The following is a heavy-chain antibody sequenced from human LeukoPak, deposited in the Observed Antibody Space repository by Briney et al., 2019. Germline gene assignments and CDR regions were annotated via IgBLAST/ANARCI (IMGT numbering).Heavy chain of an antibody. CDR2: IIPIFGTA. Sequence: SVKVSCKASGGTFSSYAISWVRQAPGQGLEWMGGIIPIFGTANYAQKFQGRVTMTTDTSTSTAYMELRSLRSDDTAVYYCARDGDIVLMVYAGGTRGVFDYWGQGTLVTVSS. D-gene: IGHD2-8*01. V-gene: IGHV1-69*05. J-gene: IGHJ4*02. CDR3: ARDGDIVLMVYAGGTRGVFDY. CDR1: GGTFSSYA.